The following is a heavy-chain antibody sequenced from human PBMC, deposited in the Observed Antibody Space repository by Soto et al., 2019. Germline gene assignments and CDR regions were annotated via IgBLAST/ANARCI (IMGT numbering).Heavy chain of an antibody. J-gene: IGHJ6*02. CDR1: GFTFSSYA. CDR2: ISYDGSNK. V-gene: IGHV3-30-3*01. CDR3: ARDGYCISTSCYGKVHYYGMDV. D-gene: IGHD2-2*03. Sequence: QVQLVESGGGVVQPGRSLRLSCAASGFTFSSYAMHWVRQASGKGLEWVAVISYDGSNKYYADSVKGRFTISRDNSKNTLYLQMNSLRAEDTAVYYWARDGYCISTSCYGKVHYYGMDVWGQGTTVTVSS.